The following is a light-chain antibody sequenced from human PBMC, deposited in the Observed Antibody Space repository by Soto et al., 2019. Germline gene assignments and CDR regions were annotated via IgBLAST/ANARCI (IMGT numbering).Light chain of an antibody. J-gene: IGLJ3*02. CDR3: SSYTTSSTLV. Sequence: QSVLTQPASVSGSPGQSITISCTGTGSDIGGYNYVSWYQQYPGKAPKLMIYEVNNRPSGVSDRFSGSKSGNTASLTISGLQAEDEADYLCSSYTTSSTLVFGGGTKVTVL. CDR2: EVN. V-gene: IGLV2-14*01. CDR1: GSDIGGYNY.